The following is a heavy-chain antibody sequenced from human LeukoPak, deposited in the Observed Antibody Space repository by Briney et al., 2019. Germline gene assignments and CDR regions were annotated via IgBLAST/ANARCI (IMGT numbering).Heavy chain of an antibody. CDR1: GFTFSNYA. D-gene: IGHD3-9*01. CDR2: ISGSGGST. V-gene: IGHV3-23*01. Sequence: GGSLRLSCAASGFTFSNYAMTWVRQAPGKGLEWVSAISGSGGSTYYADSVKGRFTISRDNSKNTLYLQMNSLRAEDTAVYYCAKDDYYDILTGLDTVNDYWGQGTLVTVSS. J-gene: IGHJ4*02. CDR3: AKDDYYDILTGLDTVNDY.